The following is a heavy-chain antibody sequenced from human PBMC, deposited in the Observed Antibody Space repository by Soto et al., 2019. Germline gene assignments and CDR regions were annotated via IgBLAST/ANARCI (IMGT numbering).Heavy chain of an antibody. Sequence: QVQLVESGGGVVQPGRSLRLSCAASGFTFSSYGMHWDRQAPGKGLEWVAVIWYDGSNKYYADSVKGRFTISRDNSKNTLYLQMNSLRAEDTAVYYCASHLSGALGYFDYWGQGTLVTVSS. CDR2: IWYDGSNK. V-gene: IGHV3-33*01. CDR3: ASHLSGALGYFDY. D-gene: IGHD3-16*01. CDR1: GFTFSSYG. J-gene: IGHJ4*02.